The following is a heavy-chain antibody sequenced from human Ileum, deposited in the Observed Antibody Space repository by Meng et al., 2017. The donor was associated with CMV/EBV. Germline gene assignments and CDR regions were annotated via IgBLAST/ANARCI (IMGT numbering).Heavy chain of an antibody. J-gene: IGHJ2*01. CDR3: ARIWGDWYFDL. D-gene: IGHD3-16*01. CDR1: GGSVSSGSYY. CDR2: IYYSGST. V-gene: IGHV4-61*03. Sequence: CTVSGGSVSSGSYYWSWIRQPTEKGLEWIGYIYYSGSTNYNASLKSRVTILVDTSKNHFSLKLSSVTAADTAVYYCARIWGDWYFDLWGRGTLVTVSS.